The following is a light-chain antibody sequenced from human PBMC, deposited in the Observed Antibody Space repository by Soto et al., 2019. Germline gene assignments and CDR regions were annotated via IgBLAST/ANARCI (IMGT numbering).Light chain of an antibody. J-gene: IGKJ3*01. V-gene: IGKV3-15*01. CDR3: QQYNNWPT. CDR1: QSVSSN. Sequence: EIVMTQSPATLSVSPGERATLSCRASQSVSSNLAWYQQKPGQTPRLLISGASTRATGIPARFSGSGSGTEFTPTISSLQSEDFAVYCCQQYNNWPTFGPGTKVDIK. CDR2: GAS.